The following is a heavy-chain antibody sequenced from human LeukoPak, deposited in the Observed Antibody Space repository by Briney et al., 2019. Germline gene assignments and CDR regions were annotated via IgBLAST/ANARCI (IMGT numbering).Heavy chain of an antibody. D-gene: IGHD6-13*01. CDR1: GYSFTSYW. J-gene: IGHJ4*02. V-gene: IGHV5-51*01. Sequence: PGESLKISCKGSGYSFTSYWIGWVRQMPGKGLEWMGIIYPGDSDTRYSPSFQGQVTISADKSISTAYLQWSSLKASDTAMYYCARPSGMGLRQLVFEFWGQGTLVTVSS. CDR2: IYPGDSDT. CDR3: ARPSGMGLRQLVFEF.